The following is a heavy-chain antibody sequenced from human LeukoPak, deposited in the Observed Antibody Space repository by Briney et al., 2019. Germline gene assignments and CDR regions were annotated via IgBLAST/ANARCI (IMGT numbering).Heavy chain of an antibody. CDR1: GFTFSTYP. CDR3: VKARGYCSTSSCFLEY. J-gene: IGHJ4*02. CDR2: ISSDGKTA. V-gene: IGHV3-64D*06. Sequence: GGSLRLSCSLSGFTFSTYPIQWVRQTTGKGLEYVTAISSDGKTAYYADSVKGRFTISRDNSKNTVFLQMSSLSAEDSAVYYCVKARGYCSTSSCFLEYWGQGTLVTVSS. D-gene: IGHD2-2*01.